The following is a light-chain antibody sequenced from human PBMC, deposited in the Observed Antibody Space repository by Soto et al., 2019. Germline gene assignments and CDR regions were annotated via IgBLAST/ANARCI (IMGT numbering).Light chain of an antibody. Sequence: QSALTQPASVSGSPGQSVTLSCTGTTSDIGNTYNYVSWYQHHPGKAPKLIISDVNNRPSGVSDRVSGSKSGNTASLTISGLQAEDEADDDCSTYSTGSTPVLFGGGTKLTVL. V-gene: IGLV2-14*03. J-gene: IGLJ2*01. CDR1: TSDIGNTYNY. CDR3: STYSTGSTPVL. CDR2: DVN.